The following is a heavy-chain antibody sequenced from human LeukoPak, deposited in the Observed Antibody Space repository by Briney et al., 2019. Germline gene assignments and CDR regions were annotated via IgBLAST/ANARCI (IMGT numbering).Heavy chain of an antibody. J-gene: IGHJ4*02. CDR3: AREGRSSGYYYAFDY. CDR2: IYTSGST. Sequence: SETLSLTCTVSGGSISSYYWSWIRPPAGKGLEWIGRIYTSGSTNYNPSLKSRVTMSVDTSKNQFSLKLSSVTAADTAVYYCAREGRSSGYYYAFDYWGQGTLVTVSS. V-gene: IGHV4-4*07. D-gene: IGHD3-22*01. CDR1: GGSISSYY.